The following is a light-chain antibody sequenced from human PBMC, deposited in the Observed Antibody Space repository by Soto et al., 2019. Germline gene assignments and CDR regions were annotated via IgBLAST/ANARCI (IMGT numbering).Light chain of an antibody. J-gene: IGKJ4*01. CDR3: QQYNKWLALT. CDR1: QSVSSN. V-gene: IGKV3-15*01. Sequence: EIVMTQSPATLSVSPGERATLSCRASQSVSSNLAWYQQKPGQAPRLLIYGASTRATGIPARFSGSGSGTEFTLTISSLQSEDFAVYYCQQYNKWLALTVGGGTKVEIK. CDR2: GAS.